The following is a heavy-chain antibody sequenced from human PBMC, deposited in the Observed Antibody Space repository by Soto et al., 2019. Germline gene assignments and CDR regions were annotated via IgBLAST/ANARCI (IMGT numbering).Heavy chain of an antibody. Sequence: QVQLVESGGGVVQPGRSLRLSGAATGFSFSSYGMHWVRQAPGKGLEWVAVISYEGSKKYYADSVKGRFTISRDNSKNTLYLQMNSLRGEDTAVYYCAKDLSEMATIQWLDSWGQGTLVTVSS. CDR2: ISYEGSKK. CDR1: GFSFSSYG. J-gene: IGHJ5*01. CDR3: AKDLSEMATIQWLDS. V-gene: IGHV3-30*18.